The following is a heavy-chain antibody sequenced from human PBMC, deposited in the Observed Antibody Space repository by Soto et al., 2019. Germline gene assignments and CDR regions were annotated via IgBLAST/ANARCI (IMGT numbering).Heavy chain of an antibody. J-gene: IGHJ4*02. D-gene: IGHD2-8*01. V-gene: IGHV4-30-4*02. Sequence: SETLSLTCTVSGGSISSGDYYWSWIRQPPGKGLEWIGYIYYSGSTYYNPSLKSRVTISVDTSKNQFSLKLSSVTAADTAVYYCAREKGPYCTNGVCYTRTHIFDYSGQRTLVTVSS. CDR1: GGSISSGDYY. CDR2: IYYSGST. CDR3: AREKGPYCTNGVCYTRTHIFDY.